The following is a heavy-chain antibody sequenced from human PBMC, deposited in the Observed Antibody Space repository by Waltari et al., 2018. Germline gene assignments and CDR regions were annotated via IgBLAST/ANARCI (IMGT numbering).Heavy chain of an antibody. V-gene: IGHV5-51*01. CDR1: GFRYDTYW. CDR3: ARRNAHFHFGMDV. CDR2: IYPGDSDT. J-gene: IGHJ6*02. D-gene: IGHD4-4*01. Sequence: EVQLVQSGTEVKKPGESLKISCKASGFRYDTYWIAWVRQIPGKGLEWMGIIYPGDSDTRYSPSFQGQVTFSVDRSISTAYLQWTSLKASDTGIYYCARRNAHFHFGMDVWGQGTTVTVSS.